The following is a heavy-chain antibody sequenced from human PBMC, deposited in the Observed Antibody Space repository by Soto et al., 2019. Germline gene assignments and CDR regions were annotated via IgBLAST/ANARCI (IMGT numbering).Heavy chain of an antibody. J-gene: IGHJ3*02. CDR2: ISLDSGVI. CDR3: AKDSGQLDAFDS. D-gene: IGHD6-13*01. V-gene: IGHV3-9*01. Sequence: EVLLVESGGGLVQPGRSLRLSCAASGFTFEDYAMNWVRQVPGKGLEWVSSISLDSGVIGYADSVKGRFTISRDNAKNSLYLLMNSLRAEDTALYYCAKDSGQLDAFDSGGQGTMVTASS. CDR1: GFTFEDYA.